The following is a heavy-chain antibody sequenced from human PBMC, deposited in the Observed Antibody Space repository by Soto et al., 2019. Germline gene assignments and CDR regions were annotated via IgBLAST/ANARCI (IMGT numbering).Heavy chain of an antibody. Sequence: GGSLRLSCAASGFTFSSYGMHWVRQAPGKGLEWVAVISYDGSNKYYADSVKGRFTISRDNSKNTLYLQMNSLRAEDTAVYYCAKDGFGAALPPRGHYDFWSGYPRRFDYWGQGTLVTVSS. CDR1: GFTFSSYG. V-gene: IGHV3-30*18. CDR3: AKDGFGAALPPRGHYDFWSGYPRRFDY. J-gene: IGHJ4*02. D-gene: IGHD3-3*01. CDR2: ISYDGSNK.